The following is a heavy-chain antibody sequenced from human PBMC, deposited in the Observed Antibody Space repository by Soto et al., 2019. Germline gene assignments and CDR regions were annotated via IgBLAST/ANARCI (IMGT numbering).Heavy chain of an antibody. CDR2: IYHSGST. D-gene: IGHD3-3*01. CDR3: ARHLAWFPFDY. Sequence: HVHLQESGPGLVKPSETLSLTCTVSDASISNYYWSWIRQPPGKGLEWIGYIYHSGSTNCNPSLKSRVTMSLDTSKNQFSLKLTSVTAADTAVYYCARHLAWFPFDYWGQGTLVTVSS. CDR1: DASISNYY. V-gene: IGHV4-59*01. J-gene: IGHJ4*02.